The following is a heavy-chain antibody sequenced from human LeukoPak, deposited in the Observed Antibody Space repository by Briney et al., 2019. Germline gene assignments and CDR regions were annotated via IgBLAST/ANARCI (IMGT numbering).Heavy chain of an antibody. J-gene: IGHJ4*02. Sequence: PGRSLRLSCAASGFTFSSYAMHWVRQAPGKGLEWVAVISYDGSNKYYADSVKGRFTISRDNSKNTLYLQMNSLRAEDTAVYYCAKVGLGYCSSTSCYDFDYWGQGTLVTVSS. CDR3: AKVGLGYCSSTSCYDFDY. CDR1: GFTFSSYA. D-gene: IGHD2-2*01. CDR2: ISYDGSNK. V-gene: IGHV3-30-3*01.